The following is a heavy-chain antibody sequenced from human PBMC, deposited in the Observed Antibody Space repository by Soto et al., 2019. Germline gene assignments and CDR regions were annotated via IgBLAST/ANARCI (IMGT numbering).Heavy chain of an antibody. Sequence: GGSLSLSCAASGFPFSNYVMSWVRQAPWKGLEWVSGISGSGRKTYYADSVKGRFTISRDNSKNTFYLQMSSLRAEDTAVYYCLIDTFFASPVVVAVYYGMDVWVKGTTVT. D-gene: IGHD2-15*01. CDR2: ISGSGRKT. CDR1: GFPFSNYV. CDR3: LIDTFFASPVVVAVYYGMDV. J-gene: IGHJ6*04. V-gene: IGHV3-23*01.